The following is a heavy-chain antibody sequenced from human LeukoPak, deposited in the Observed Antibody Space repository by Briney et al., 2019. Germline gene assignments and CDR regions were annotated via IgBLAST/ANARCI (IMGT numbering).Heavy chain of an antibody. D-gene: IGHD3-22*01. V-gene: IGHV3-30-3*01. J-gene: IGHJ5*02. Sequence: PGGSLRLSCAASGFTFSSYAMHWVRQAPGKGLEWVAVISYDGSNKYYADSVKGRFTISRDNSKNTLYLQMNSLRAEDTAVYYCARDSSGFQGWFDPWGQGTLVTVSS. CDR2: ISYDGSNK. CDR1: GFTFSSYA. CDR3: ARDSSGFQGWFDP.